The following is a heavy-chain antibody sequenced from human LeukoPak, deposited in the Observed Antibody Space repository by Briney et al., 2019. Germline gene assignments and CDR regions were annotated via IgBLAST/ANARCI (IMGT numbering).Heavy chain of an antibody. CDR2: ISGSGGST. J-gene: IGHJ4*02. Sequence: GGSLRLSCAASGFTFNFYGMSWVRQAPGKGLEWVSSISGSGGSTYYADSVKGRFTISRDNSKNTLFLQMNSLRAEDTAVYYCAEDHEDIVVVVAATRLLVGYFDYWGQGTLVAVSS. CDR1: GFTFNFYG. V-gene: IGHV3-23*01. CDR3: AEDHEDIVVVVAATRLLVGYFDY. D-gene: IGHD2-15*01.